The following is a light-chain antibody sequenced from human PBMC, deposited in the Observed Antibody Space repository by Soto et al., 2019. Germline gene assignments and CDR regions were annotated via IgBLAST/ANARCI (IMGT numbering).Light chain of an antibody. CDR2: DVS. CDR1: SSDVGGYKY. J-gene: IGLJ1*01. Sequence: QSALTQPASVSGSPGQSITISCTGTSSDVGGYKYVSWYQQHPGKAPKFMIYDVSNRPSGVSNRFSGSTSGNTASLTISGLPGEEAADDDGSSYTTSNTRQIVFGTGTKVTVL. CDR3: SSYTTSNTRQIV. V-gene: IGLV2-14*01.